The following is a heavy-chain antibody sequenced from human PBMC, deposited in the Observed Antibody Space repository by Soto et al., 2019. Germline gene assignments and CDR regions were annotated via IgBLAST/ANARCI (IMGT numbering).Heavy chain of an antibody. D-gene: IGHD1-20*01. CDR1: GGSISSYY. Sequence: PSETLSLTXTVSGGSISSYYWSWIRQPPGKGLEWIGYIYYSGSTNYNPSLKSRVTISVDTSKKQFSLKLSSVTAADTAVYYCARAPRISLITGTTYYFDYWGQGTLVTVSS. V-gene: IGHV4-59*01. CDR3: ARAPRISLITGTTYYFDY. CDR2: IYYSGST. J-gene: IGHJ4*02.